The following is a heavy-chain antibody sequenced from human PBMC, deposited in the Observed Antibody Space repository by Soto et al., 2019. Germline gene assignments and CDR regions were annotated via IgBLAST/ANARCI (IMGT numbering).Heavy chain of an antibody. J-gene: IGHJ3*02. CDR2: IYHSGST. Sequence: QVQLQESGPGLVKPSGTLSLTCAVSGGSISSSNWWSWVRQPPGKGLEWIGEIYHSGSTNYNPSLKSRVTISVDKSKNQFSLKLSSVTAADTAVYYCARDLHHYYDSSGSAAFDIWGQGTMVTVSS. CDR3: ARDLHHYYDSSGSAAFDI. CDR1: GGSISSSNW. V-gene: IGHV4-4*02. D-gene: IGHD3-22*01.